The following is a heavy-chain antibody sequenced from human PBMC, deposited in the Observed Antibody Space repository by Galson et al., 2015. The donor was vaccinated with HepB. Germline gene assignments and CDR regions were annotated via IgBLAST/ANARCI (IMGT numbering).Heavy chain of an antibody. D-gene: IGHD6-13*01. J-gene: IGHJ5*02. CDR2: IDPSDSYT. Sequence: QSGAEVKKPGESLRISCKTSGYSFTSYWISWVRQLPGKGLEWVGRIDPSDSYTNYMPSFRGHVTMSADMSISTAYLHWSSLKASDTAIYFCARQGGSNWYKNWFDPWGQGTLVTVSS. CDR1: GYSFTSYW. CDR3: ARQGGSNWYKNWFDP. V-gene: IGHV5-10-1*01.